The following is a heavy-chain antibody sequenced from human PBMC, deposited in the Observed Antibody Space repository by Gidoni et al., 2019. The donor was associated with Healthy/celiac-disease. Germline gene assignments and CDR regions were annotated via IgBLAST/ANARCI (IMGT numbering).Heavy chain of an antibody. CDR1: GFTFSSYA. CDR2: ISGSGGST. V-gene: IGHV3-23*01. Sequence: EVQLLESGGGLVQPGVSLRLSCAASGFTFSSYAMSWVRQAPGKGLGWVSAISGSGGSTYYADSVKGRFTISRDNSKNTLYLQMNSLRAEDTAVYYCAKDLRSGVTLAYYYYDMDVWGQGTTVTVSS. J-gene: IGHJ6*02. CDR3: AKDLRSGVTLAYYYYDMDV. D-gene: IGHD2-21*02.